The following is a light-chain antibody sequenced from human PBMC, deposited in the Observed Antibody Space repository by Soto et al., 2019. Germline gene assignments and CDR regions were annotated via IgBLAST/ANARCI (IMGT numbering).Light chain of an antibody. CDR2: GAS. V-gene: IGKV3-15*01. J-gene: IGKJ1*01. Sequence: EIGMTQSPRTLAVSPGEGATRACRASQTINNNVAWYQLKDGQVPRLLIYGASTRATGTPARFSGSGSGTAFTLTLSTPQSDGFALSYCQAPNTSARTFGQGTKVDIK. CDR3: QAPNTSART. CDR1: QTINNN.